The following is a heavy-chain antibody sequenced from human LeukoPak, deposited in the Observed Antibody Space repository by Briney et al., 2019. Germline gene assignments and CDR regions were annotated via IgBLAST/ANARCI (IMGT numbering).Heavy chain of an antibody. CDR1: GGSISSSSYH. D-gene: IGHD5-24*01. V-gene: IGHV4-39*01. CDR2: IYYTGNT. J-gene: IGHJ4*02. CDR3: ARGRWLQLGPDY. Sequence: SETLSLTCTVSGGSISSSSYHWGWIRQPPGKGLEWIGSIYYTGNTYYNPSLKSRITMSIDTSKNQFSLKLSSVTAADTAVYYCARGRWLQLGPDYWGEGTLVTVSS.